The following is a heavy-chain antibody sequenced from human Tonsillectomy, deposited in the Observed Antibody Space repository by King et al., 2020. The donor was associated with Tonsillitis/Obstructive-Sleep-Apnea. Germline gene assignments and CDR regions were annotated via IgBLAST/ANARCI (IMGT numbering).Heavy chain of an antibody. CDR3: AREALDAFDI. CDR1: GGSISSYY. Sequence: VQLQESGPGLVKPSETLSLTCTVSGGSISSYYWSWIRQPPGKGLEWIGYIDYSGSTNYNPSLKSRVTISVDTSQNQFSLKLSSVTAADTAVYYCAREALDAFDIWGQGSMVTVSS. CDR2: IDYSGST. J-gene: IGHJ3*02. V-gene: IGHV4-59*01.